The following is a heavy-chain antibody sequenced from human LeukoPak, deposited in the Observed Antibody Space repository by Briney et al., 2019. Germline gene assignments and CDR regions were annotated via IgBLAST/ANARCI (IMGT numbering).Heavy chain of an antibody. CDR1: GFTFSSYG. V-gene: IGHV3-30*18. CDR2: ISYDGSNK. J-gene: IGHJ4*02. Sequence: PGGSLRLSCAASGFTFSSYGMHWVRQAPGKGLEWVAVISYDGSNKYYADSVKGRFTISRDNSKNTLYLQMNSLRAEDTALYYCAKDGDKYSSSWYAFDYWGQGTLVTVSS. CDR3: AKDGDKYSSSWYAFDY. D-gene: IGHD6-13*01.